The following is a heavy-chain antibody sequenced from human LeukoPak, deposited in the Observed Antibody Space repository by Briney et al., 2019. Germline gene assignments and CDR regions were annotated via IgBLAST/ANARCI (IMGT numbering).Heavy chain of an antibody. Sequence: PVKVSCSASGCLFSSSAVGWVSQAPGPGPQWMGRIIPILGIANYAQKVQGRVTITADKSTSTVYMELSSLRSEYTGVYYCARAPTRNYYDSSGYHDYWGQGTLVTVSS. CDR1: GCLFSSSA. V-gene: IGHV1-69*04. J-gene: IGHJ4*02. CDR2: IIPILGIA. CDR3: ARAPTRNYYDSSGYHDY. D-gene: IGHD3-22*01.